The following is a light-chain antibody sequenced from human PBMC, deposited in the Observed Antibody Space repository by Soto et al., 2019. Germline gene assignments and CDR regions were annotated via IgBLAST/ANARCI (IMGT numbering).Light chain of an antibody. CDR3: QQYTGPPTT. V-gene: IGKV3-20*01. Sequence: EIILTPSPDTLSLSPGERATLSCRASQTVSSNYLAWCQQRPGQAPRLLIYGASTRAAGIPDRFSGSGSGTDFTLTITRLETEDSAVYFCQQYTGPPTTLGKGTRREI. CDR2: GAS. J-gene: IGKJ5*01. CDR1: QTVSSNY.